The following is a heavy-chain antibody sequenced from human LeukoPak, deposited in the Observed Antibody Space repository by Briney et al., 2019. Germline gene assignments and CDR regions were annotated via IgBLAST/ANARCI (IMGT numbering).Heavy chain of an antibody. CDR1: GGSVSSYC. Sequence: SETLSLTCTVSGGSVSSYCWSWIRQPPGKGLEWIGYFYYSGSTNYNPSLKSRVTMSLDTSKNHFSLKLSSVNASDTAVYYCARQPVVAAFDYWGQGTLVTVSS. CDR3: ARQPVVAAFDY. V-gene: IGHV4-59*08. J-gene: IGHJ4*02. D-gene: IGHD2-15*01. CDR2: FYYSGST.